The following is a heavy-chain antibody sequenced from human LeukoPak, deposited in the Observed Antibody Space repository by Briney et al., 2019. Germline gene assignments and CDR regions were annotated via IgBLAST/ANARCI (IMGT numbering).Heavy chain of an antibody. V-gene: IGHV1-69*04. D-gene: IGHD3-9*01. CDR1: GGTFSSYA. CDR2: IIPILGIA. J-gene: IGHJ6*02. Sequence: SVKVSCKASGGTFSSYAISWVRQAPGQGLEWMGRIIPILGIANNAQKFQGRVTITADKSTSTAYMELSSLRSEDTAVYYCASPVLRYFDWYGMDVWGQGTTVTVSS. CDR3: ASPVLRYFDWYGMDV.